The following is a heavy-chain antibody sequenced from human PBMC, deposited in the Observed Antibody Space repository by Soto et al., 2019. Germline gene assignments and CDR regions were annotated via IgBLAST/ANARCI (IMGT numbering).Heavy chain of an antibody. CDR3: ARLASAGRGWDV. CDR2: IKQDGSEK. D-gene: IGHD6-13*01. CDR1: GFTFSSYW. V-gene: IGHV3-7*01. J-gene: IGHJ6*02. Sequence: EVQLVESGGGLVQPGGSLRLSCAASGFTFSSYWMSWVRQAPVQGLEWVGNIKQDGSEKNYVDFMEGRFTISRDNAENSLYLQMNSLRAEDTAVYYCARLASAGRGWDVWGQGTTVFVSS.